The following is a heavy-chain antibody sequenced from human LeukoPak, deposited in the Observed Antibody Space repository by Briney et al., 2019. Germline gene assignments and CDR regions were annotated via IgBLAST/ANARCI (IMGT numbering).Heavy chain of an antibody. CDR1: GFTFDDYA. V-gene: IGHV3-9*03. D-gene: IGHD5-12*01. Sequence: PGRSLRLSCAASGFTFDDYAMHWLRQARGKGLEWVSGISWNSGSIGYADSVKGRFTISRDNAKNSLYLQMNRLRAEDMALYYCARSGYDTYYFDYWGQGTLVTVSS. J-gene: IGHJ4*02. CDR3: ARSGYDTYYFDY. CDR2: ISWNSGSI.